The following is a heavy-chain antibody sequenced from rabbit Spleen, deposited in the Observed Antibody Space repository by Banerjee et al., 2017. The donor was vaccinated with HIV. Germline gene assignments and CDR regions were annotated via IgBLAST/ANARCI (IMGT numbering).Heavy chain of an antibody. J-gene: IGHJ4*01. CDR2: INAATGKP. CDR3: ARDLVGVIGWNFYL. CDR1: GFSFSDRDV. Sequence: QEQLVESGGGLVQPEGSLTLTCKASGFSFSDRDVMCWVRQAPGKGLEWIACINAATGKPVYATWAKGRFTISRTSSTTVTLRMTSLTAADRATYFCARDLVGVIGWNFYLWGQGTPGHRL. D-gene: IGHD1-1*01. V-gene: IGHV1S45*01.